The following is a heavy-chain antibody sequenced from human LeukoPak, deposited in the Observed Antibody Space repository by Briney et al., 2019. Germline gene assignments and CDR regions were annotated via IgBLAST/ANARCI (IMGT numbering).Heavy chain of an antibody. CDR2: ISDSGGTI. J-gene: IGHJ4*02. CDR1: GFTFSSYE. D-gene: IGHD2-15*01. CDR3: AGELGYCSGGDY. V-gene: IGHV3-48*03. Sequence: PGGSLRLSCAASGFTFSSYEMNWVRQAPGKGLEWVSYISDSGGTIYYADSVKVRFTISRDNAKNSLYLQMNSPRAEDTAVYYCAGELGYCSGGDYWGQGTLVTVSS.